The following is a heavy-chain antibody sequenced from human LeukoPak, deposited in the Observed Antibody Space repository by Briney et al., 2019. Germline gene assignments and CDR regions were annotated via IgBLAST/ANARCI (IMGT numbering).Heavy chain of an antibody. V-gene: IGHV3-7*01. D-gene: IGHD5-12*01. CDR1: GFDFSGYW. CDR3: GTGGRATFDA. CDR2: MNHEGSET. Sequence: GGSLGLSCAVSGFDFSGYWMTWVRQAPGKGLEWVATMNHEGSETYYLHSVKGRFTISRDNAENSLYLLMNGLRPEDMALYYCGTGGRATFDACGQGTLVTVSS. J-gene: IGHJ4*02.